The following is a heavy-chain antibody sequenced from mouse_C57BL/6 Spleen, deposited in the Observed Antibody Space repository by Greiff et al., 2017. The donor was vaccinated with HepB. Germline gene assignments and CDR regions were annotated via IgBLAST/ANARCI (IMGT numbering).Heavy chain of an antibody. CDR1: GYTFTSYW. V-gene: IGHV1-64*01. D-gene: IGHD2-4*01. Sequence: QVQLQQPGAELVKPGASVKLSCKASGYTFTSYWMHWVNQRPGQGLEWIGMIHPNSGSTNYNEKLKSKATLTVDKSSSTAYMQLSSLTSEDSAVYYCARGGNDYDEDWYFDVWGTGTTVTVSS. J-gene: IGHJ1*03. CDR2: IHPNSGST. CDR3: ARGGNDYDEDWYFDV.